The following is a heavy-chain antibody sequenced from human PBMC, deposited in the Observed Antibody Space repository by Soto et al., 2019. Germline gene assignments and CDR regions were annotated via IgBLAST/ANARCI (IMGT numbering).Heavy chain of an antibody. J-gene: IGHJ6*02. CDR1: GGTFSSYA. CDR2: IIPIFGTA. V-gene: IGHV1-69*12. D-gene: IGHD7-27*01. Sequence: QVQLVQSGAEVKKPGSSVKVSCKASGGTFSSYAISWVRQAPGQGLEWMGGIIPIFGTADYAQKFQGRVTITADQSTSTAYMDLSSLRSEDTAVYYCSRPPSHYYSYGMDVWGQGTTVTVSS. CDR3: SRPPSHYYSYGMDV.